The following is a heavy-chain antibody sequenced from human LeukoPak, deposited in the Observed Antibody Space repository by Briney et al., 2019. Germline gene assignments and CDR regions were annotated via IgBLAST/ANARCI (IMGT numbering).Heavy chain of an antibody. J-gene: IGHJ4*02. CDR1: GFTFSNYG. D-gene: IGHD4-23*01. Sequence: GGSLRLSCAASGFTFSNYGMHWVRQAPGKGLEWVAVIWYDGSNKYYADSVKGRFTISRDNSKGTLYLQMNSLGAEDTAVYFCAGDRYGANSPFDYWGQGTLVTVSS. CDR2: IWYDGSNK. CDR3: AGDRYGANSPFDY. V-gene: IGHV3-33*01.